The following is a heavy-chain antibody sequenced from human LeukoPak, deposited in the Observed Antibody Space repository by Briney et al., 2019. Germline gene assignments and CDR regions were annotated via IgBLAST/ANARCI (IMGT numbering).Heavy chain of an antibody. V-gene: IGHV4-59*01. CDR1: GGSISSYY. J-gene: IGHJ4*02. Sequence: PSETLSLTCTVSGGSISSYYRSWIRQPPGKGLEWIGYIYYSGSTNYNPSLKSRVTISVDTSKNQFSLKLSSVTAADTAVYYCARVDFYDFWSGYYSYYFDYWGQGTLVTVSS. CDR2: IYYSGST. CDR3: ARVDFYDFWSGYYSYYFDY. D-gene: IGHD3-3*01.